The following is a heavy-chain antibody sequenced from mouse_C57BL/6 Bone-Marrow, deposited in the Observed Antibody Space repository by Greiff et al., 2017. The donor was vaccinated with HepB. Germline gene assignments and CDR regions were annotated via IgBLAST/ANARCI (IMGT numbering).Heavy chain of an antibody. CDR2: IYPGSGST. D-gene: IGHD1-1*01. V-gene: IGHV1-55*01. Sequence: QVQLQQPGAELVKPGASVKMSCKASGYTFTSYWITWVKQRPGQGLEWIGDIYPGSGSTNYNEKFKSKATLTVDTSSSTAYMQLSRLTAEDSAVYYCARGGDYSPRAMDYWGQGTSVTVSS. CDR3: ARGGDYSPRAMDY. J-gene: IGHJ4*01. CDR1: GYTFTSYW.